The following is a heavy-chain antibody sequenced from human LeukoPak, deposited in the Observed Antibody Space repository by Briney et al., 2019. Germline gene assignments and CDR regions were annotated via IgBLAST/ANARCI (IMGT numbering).Heavy chain of an antibody. CDR2: INHSGST. CDR1: GGSFSGYY. V-gene: IGHV4-34*01. J-gene: IGHJ4*02. CDR3: ARGPGIGYCSSTSCYVDY. Sequence: PSETPSLTCAVYGGSFSGYYWSWIRQPPGKGLEWIGEINHSGSTNYNPSLKSRVTISVDTSKNQFSLKLSSVTAADTAVYYCARGPGIGYCSSTSCYVDYWGQGTLVTVSS. D-gene: IGHD2-2*01.